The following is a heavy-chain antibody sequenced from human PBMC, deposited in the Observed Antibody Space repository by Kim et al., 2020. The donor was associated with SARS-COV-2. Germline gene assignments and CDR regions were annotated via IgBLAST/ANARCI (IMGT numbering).Heavy chain of an antibody. CDR3: ARSYYGSGTPVGY. CDR2: IYSGGST. V-gene: IGHV3-53*01. CDR1: GFSVSYNY. Sequence: GGSLRLSCAASGFSVSYNYMSWVRQAPGKGLEWVSLIYSGGSTYYADSVKGRFTISRDNSKDTLYLQMNSLRAEDTAVYYCARSYYGSGTPVGYWGQGTL. J-gene: IGHJ4*02. D-gene: IGHD3-10*01.